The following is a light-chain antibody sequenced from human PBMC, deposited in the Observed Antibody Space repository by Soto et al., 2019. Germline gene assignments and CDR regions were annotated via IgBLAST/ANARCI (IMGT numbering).Light chain of an antibody. CDR2: EGS. CDR1: SSDIGGFGL. CDR3: CAYAGGDHLFV. Sequence: QSALAQPASVSGSPGQSITISCTGSSSDIGGFGLVSWYRHHPGEAPKLIIFEGSKRPSGVSSRFSGSKSGNTASLTISGLQAEDEAGYYCCAYAGGDHLFVFGAGTKVTV. V-gene: IGLV2-23*01. J-gene: IGLJ1*01.